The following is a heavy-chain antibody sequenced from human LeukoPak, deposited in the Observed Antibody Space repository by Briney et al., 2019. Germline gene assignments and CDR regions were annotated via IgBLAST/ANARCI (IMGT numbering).Heavy chain of an antibody. J-gene: IGHJ4*02. V-gene: IGHV3-33*01. CDR1: GFSFSSFG. Sequence: PGGCLRLSWAPAGFSFSSFGMGWDRQVPRKGPEWGTVIWYDGSNKNYTDTVNGRFTISRDNSNNTLYLQMNSLRVENTAVYFCASHCGLWGQGTLVTVSS. D-gene: IGHD2-21*02. CDR3: ASHCGL. CDR2: IWYDGSNK.